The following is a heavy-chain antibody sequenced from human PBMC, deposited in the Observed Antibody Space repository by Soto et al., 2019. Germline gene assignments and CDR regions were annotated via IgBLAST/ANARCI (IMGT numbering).Heavy chain of an antibody. CDR2: INHTGGT. D-gene: IGHD3-3*01. Sequence: TLSLTCTVSGGSISSTTYSWGWIRQPPGKGLEWIGEINHTGGTHYNPSLKSRVTMSVDTSKNQFSLRLSSVTAADTAIYYCATRITVFGLLIPPFDPWGQGTQVTVSS. CDR1: GGSISSTTYS. J-gene: IGHJ5*02. V-gene: IGHV4-39*07. CDR3: ATRITVFGLLIPPFDP.